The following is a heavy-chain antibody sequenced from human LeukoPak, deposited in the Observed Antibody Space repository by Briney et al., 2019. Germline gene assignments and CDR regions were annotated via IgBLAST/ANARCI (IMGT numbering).Heavy chain of an antibody. Sequence: GRSLRLSCAASGFTFDVYAMHWVRQAPGKGLEWVSGISWNSGSIGYADSVKGRFTISRDNAKNSLYLQMNSLRAEDTALYYCAKDTNKYYYYGMDVWGQGTTVTVSS. CDR2: ISWNSGSI. J-gene: IGHJ6*02. CDR1: GFTFDVYA. V-gene: IGHV3-9*01. D-gene: IGHD1/OR15-1a*01. CDR3: AKDTNKYYYYGMDV.